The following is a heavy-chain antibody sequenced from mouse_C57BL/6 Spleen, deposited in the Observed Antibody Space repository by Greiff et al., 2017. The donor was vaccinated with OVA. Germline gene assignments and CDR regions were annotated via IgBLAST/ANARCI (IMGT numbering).Heavy chain of an antibody. CDR3: ARRGPYYGSSYDY. D-gene: IGHD1-1*01. J-gene: IGHJ2*01. Sequence: EVQLVESGGGLVKPGGSLKLSCAASGFTFSSYAMSWVRQTPEKRLEWVATISDGGSYTYYPDNVKGRFTISRDNAKNNLYLQMSHLKSEDTAMYYCARRGPYYGSSYDYWGQCTTLTVSS. CDR1: GFTFSSYA. V-gene: IGHV5-4*01. CDR2: ISDGGSYT.